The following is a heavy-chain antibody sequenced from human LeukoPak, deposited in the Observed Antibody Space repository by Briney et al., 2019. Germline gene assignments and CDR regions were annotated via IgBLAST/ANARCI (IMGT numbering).Heavy chain of an antibody. CDR1: EGTFSSYA. J-gene: IGHJ4*02. D-gene: IGHD3-10*01. Sequence: ASVKVSCKASEGTFSSYAISWVRQAPGQGLEWMGRIIPITGIANQAQKFQGRVTITADRSTSTAYMELSSLRSEDTAVYYCARGNDYGSGSYYPDFDYWGQGTLVAVSS. CDR3: ARGNDYGSGSYYPDFDY. V-gene: IGHV1-69*04. CDR2: IIPITGIA.